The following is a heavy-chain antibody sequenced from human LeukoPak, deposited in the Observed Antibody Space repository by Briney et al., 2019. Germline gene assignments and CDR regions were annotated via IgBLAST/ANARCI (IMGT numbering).Heavy chain of an antibody. CDR2: IYYSGST. CDR1: GVSISSYY. Sequence: SETLSLTCTVSGVSISSYYWSWIRQPPGKGLEWIGYIYYSGSTNYSPSLKSRLTISVDTSKNQFSLKLSSVTAADTAVYYCARTYGSSGLGYFDLWGRGTLVTVSS. V-gene: IGHV4-59*01. CDR3: ARTYGSSGLGYFDL. D-gene: IGHD6-13*01. J-gene: IGHJ2*01.